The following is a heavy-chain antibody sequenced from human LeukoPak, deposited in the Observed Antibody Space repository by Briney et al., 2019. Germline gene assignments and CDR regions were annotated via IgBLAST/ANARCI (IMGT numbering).Heavy chain of an antibody. CDR3: ARYGSGSFSFDY. Sequence: PGGPLSLSCAASGFTFSSYSMTWVPPAPGKGLEWVSPISSSSSYIYYADSVKGRFTISRDNAKNSLYLQMNSLRAEDTAVYYCARYGSGSFSFDYWGQGTLVTVSS. CDR2: ISSSSSYI. CDR1: GFTFSSYS. J-gene: IGHJ4*02. D-gene: IGHD3-10*01. V-gene: IGHV3-21*01.